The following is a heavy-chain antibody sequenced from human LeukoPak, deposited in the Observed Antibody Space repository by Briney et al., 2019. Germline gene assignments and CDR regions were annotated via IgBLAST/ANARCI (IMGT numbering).Heavy chain of an antibody. Sequence: GGSLRLSCTASGFTFGDYAMSWVRQAPGKGLEWVGFIRSKAYGGTTEYAASVKGRFTISRDDSKSIAYLQMNSLKTEDTAVYYCTPYCSSTSCLTHYWGQGTLVTVSS. V-gene: IGHV3-49*04. CDR1: GFTFGDYA. D-gene: IGHD2-2*01. J-gene: IGHJ4*02. CDR3: TPYCSSTSCLTHY. CDR2: IRSKAYGGTT.